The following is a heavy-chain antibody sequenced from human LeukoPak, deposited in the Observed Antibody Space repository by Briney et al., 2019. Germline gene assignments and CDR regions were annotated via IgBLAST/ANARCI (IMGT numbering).Heavy chain of an antibody. Sequence: SVKLSCKASGGTFSSYAISWVRQAPGQGLEWMGGIIPIFGTANYAQKFQGRVTITADESTSTAYMELSSLRSEDTAVYYCARDGGVRGVMEPYYYYYYMDVWGKGTTVTISS. CDR2: IIPIFGTA. D-gene: IGHD3-10*01. J-gene: IGHJ6*03. CDR1: GGTFSSYA. CDR3: ARDGGVRGVMEPYYYYYYMDV. V-gene: IGHV1-69*13.